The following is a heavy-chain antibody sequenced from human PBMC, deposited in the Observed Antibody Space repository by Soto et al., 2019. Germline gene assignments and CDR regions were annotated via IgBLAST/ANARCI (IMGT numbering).Heavy chain of an antibody. CDR1: GFTFSPYT. CDR2: INTRSNYI. J-gene: IGHJ4*02. V-gene: IGHV3-21*01. Sequence: EVQLVESGGGLVKPGGSLRLSCAASGFTFSPYTMNWVRQAPGKGLEWVSSINTRSNYIYYADSVKGRFTIYRDNAKNSLYLQMNSLRAEDSAVYFCVREDGIVGSTSAFDYWGQGTLVTVSS. CDR3: VREDGIVGSTSAFDY. D-gene: IGHD1-26*01.